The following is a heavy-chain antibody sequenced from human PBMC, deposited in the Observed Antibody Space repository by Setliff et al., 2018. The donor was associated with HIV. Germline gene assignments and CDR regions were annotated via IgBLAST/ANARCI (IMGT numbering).Heavy chain of an antibody. Sequence: SETLSLTCAVSGGSISSNTYYWGWIRQPPGKGLEWIGSIYYSGSTYYNPSLKSRATMSVNTAKNQFFLMLSSVTAADTAVYYCARSMRGYCSDTSCRTFDHWGQGTLVTVSS. J-gene: IGHJ4*02. CDR1: GGSISSNTYY. D-gene: IGHD2-2*01. CDR3: ARSMRGYCSDTSCRTFDH. V-gene: IGHV4-39*07. CDR2: IYYSGST.